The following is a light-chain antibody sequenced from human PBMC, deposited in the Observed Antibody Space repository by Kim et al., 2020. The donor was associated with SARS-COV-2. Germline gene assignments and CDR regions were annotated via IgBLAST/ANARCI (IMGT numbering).Light chain of an antibody. V-gene: IGLV1-40*01. J-gene: IGLJ3*02. CDR1: SYNSGAGYD. CDR2: GNS. Sequence: RVTHSCTGSSYNSGAGYDVLWDQQPPGAAPKLLVSGNSNRPSGVPGRFSGSKSGTSASLAITGLQAEDEADYYCQSYDSSLSGRVFGGGTQLTV. CDR3: QSYDSSLSGRV.